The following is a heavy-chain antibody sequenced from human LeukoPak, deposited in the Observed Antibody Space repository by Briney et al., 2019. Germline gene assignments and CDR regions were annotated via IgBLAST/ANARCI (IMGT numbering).Heavy chain of an antibody. CDR3: ARARVYCSSTSCYVGTNWFDP. J-gene: IGHJ5*02. CDR1: GGSISSGGYS. D-gene: IGHD2-2*01. CDR2: IYHSGST. Sequence: SETLSLTCAVSGGSISSGGYSWSWIRQPPGKGLEWIGYIYHSGSTYYNPSLKSRVTISVDRSKNQLSLKLSSVTAADTAVYYCARARVYCSSTSCYVGTNWFDPWGQGTLVTVSS. V-gene: IGHV4-30-2*01.